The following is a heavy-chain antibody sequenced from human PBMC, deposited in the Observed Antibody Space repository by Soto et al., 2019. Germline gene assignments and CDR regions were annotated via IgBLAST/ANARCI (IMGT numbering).Heavy chain of an antibody. Sequence: GGSLRLSCAASGFTFNAYDMHWVRQASGEGLEWVSGIGSHGDTYYADSVKGRFTISREGAKNSLYLQMNSLTAGDTAVYYCARHRLLGYFSDLCGQGTLVTVSS. CDR1: GFTFNAYD. CDR2: IGSHGDT. J-gene: IGHJ5*02. CDR3: ARHRLLGYFSDL. D-gene: IGHD3-16*01. V-gene: IGHV3-13*01.